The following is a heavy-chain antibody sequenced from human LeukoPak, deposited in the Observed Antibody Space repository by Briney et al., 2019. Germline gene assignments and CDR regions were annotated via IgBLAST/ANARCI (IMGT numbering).Heavy chain of an antibody. CDR1: GGTFSSYA. J-gene: IGHJ6*04. Sequence: GASVKVSCKASGGTFSSYAISWVRQAPGQGLEWMGGIIPMYGTANYAQKFQGRVTITADESTSTVYMELSSLRSEDTALYYGARGTPTRIAAAGGPYAMDVWGRGTTVTVSS. V-gene: IGHV1-69*13. D-gene: IGHD6-13*01. CDR2: IIPMYGTA. CDR3: ARGTPTRIAAAGGPYAMDV.